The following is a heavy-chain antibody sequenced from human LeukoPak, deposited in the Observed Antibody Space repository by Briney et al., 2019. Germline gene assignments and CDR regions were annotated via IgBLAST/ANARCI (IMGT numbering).Heavy chain of an antibody. V-gene: IGHV4-59*01. J-gene: IGHJ6*03. CDR2: ISYSGIT. CDR1: GGSISTYS. CDR3: ARGVTQQLGYYYSYHMDV. D-gene: IGHD6-13*01. Sequence: PSETLSLTCTVSGGSISTYSWNLIRQPPGKGLEWIGNISYSGITDYYPSLQSRVTISVDTSKNQFFLNLRSVTAADTAVYYCARGVTQQLGYYYSYHMDVWGKGTTVTVSS.